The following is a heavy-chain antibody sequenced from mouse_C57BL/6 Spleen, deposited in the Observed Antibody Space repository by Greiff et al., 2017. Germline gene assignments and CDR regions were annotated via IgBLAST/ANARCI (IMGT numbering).Heavy chain of an antibody. Sequence: EVMLVESGGDLVKPGGSLKLSCAASGFTFRSYGMSWVRQTPDKRLEWVATISSGGSYTYYPDSVKGRFTISRDNAKNTLYLQMSSLKSEDTAMYYCARPHYYGSSYPFAYWGQGTLVTVSA. D-gene: IGHD1-1*01. CDR3: ARPHYYGSSYPFAY. CDR2: ISSGGSYT. CDR1: GFTFRSYG. J-gene: IGHJ3*01. V-gene: IGHV5-6*01.